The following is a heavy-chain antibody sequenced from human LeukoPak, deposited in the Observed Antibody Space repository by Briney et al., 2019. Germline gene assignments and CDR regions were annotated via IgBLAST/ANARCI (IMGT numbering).Heavy chain of an antibody. Sequence: SETLSLTCAVCGGSFSGYYWSWIRQPPGKGLEWIGEINHSGSTNYNPSLKSRVTMSVDTSKHQFSLKLSSVTAADTAVYYCARLPYCSGGSCYFDYWGQGTLVTVSS. V-gene: IGHV4-34*01. D-gene: IGHD2-15*01. CDR2: INHSGST. J-gene: IGHJ4*02. CDR1: GGSFSGYY. CDR3: ARLPYCSGGSCYFDY.